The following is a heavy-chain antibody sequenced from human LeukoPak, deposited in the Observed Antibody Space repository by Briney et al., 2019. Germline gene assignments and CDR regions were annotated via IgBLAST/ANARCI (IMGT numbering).Heavy chain of an antibody. CDR3: AREAYDFWSGYYDY. J-gene: IGHJ4*02. Sequence: SETLSLTCTVSGGSISSGSYYWSWIRQPAGKGLEWIGRIYSSGSTNYNPSLKSRVTISVDTSKNQFSLKLNSVSAADTAVHYCAREAYDFWSGYYDYWGQGTLVTVSS. CDR2: IYSSGST. CDR1: GGSISSGSYY. V-gene: IGHV4-61*02. D-gene: IGHD3-3*01.